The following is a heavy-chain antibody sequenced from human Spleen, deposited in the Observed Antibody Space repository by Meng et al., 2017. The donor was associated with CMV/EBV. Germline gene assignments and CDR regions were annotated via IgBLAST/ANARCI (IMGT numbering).Heavy chain of an antibody. J-gene: IGHJ4*02. V-gene: IGHV4-34*01. D-gene: IGHD5-24*01. Sequence: SQTLSLTCAVYGGSFSGYYWSWIRQPPGKGLEWIGEINHSGSTNYNPSLKSRVTISADTSKNQFSLKVSSVTAADTAVYYCARHILRDGYSKQRSGNFDYWGQGTLVTVSS. CDR2: INHSGST. CDR1: GGSFSGYY. CDR3: ARHILRDGYSKQRSGNFDY.